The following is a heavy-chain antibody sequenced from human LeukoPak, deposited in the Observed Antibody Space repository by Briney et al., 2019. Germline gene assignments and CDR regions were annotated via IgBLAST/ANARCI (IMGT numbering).Heavy chain of an antibody. CDR3: SRLLKDAFDI. J-gene: IGHJ3*02. CDR2: IDYSGSS. Sequence: SESLSLTCTVSGGSISSSSNYWGWLRQPPAMGLEWIGSIDYSGSSYYNPSSKRRGTISVDKTNDQFSLQQSAVPAADTAVDYCSRLLKDAFDIWGRGTIVTVSS. V-gene: IGHV4-39*01. CDR1: GGSISSSSNY.